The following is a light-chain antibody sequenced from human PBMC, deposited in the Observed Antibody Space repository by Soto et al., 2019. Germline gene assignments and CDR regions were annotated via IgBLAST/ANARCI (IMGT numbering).Light chain of an antibody. J-gene: IGKJ4*01. CDR1: QRFSSGY. Sequence: EIVLTQSPGTLSLSAGERATLSCRASQRFSSGYLAWYHQKHRQTATLLINCAASRFPGMADRFSGSGSGGDDMIPTSRREQEDFSVTYCRQYGYCHPTFGGGTKVDIK. CDR2: CAA. CDR3: RQYGYCHPT. V-gene: IGKV3-20*01.